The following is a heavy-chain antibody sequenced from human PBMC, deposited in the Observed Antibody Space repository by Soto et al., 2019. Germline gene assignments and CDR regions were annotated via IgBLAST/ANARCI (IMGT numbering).Heavy chain of an antibody. V-gene: IGHV1-69*13. CDR2: IIPIFGTA. CDR3: ARGDIAAAHMDV. Sequence: GASVKVSCKASGGTFSSYAISWVRQAPGQGLEWMGGIIPIFGTANYAQKFQGRVTITADESTSTAYMELSSLRSEDTAVYYCARGDIAAAHMDVWGQGTTVTVSS. CDR1: GGTFSSYA. D-gene: IGHD6-13*01. J-gene: IGHJ6*02.